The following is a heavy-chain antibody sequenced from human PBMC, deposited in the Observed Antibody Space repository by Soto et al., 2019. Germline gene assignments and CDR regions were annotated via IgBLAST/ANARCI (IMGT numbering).Heavy chain of an antibody. CDR1: GFTVSSNY. CDR3: ASSFGDPLFDY. V-gene: IGHV3-53*01. J-gene: IGHJ4*02. Sequence: GGSLRLSCAASGFTVSSNYMSWVRQAPGKGLEWVSVIYSGGSTYYPDSVKGRFTISRDNSKNTLYLQMNSLRAEDTAVYYCASSFGDPLFDYWGQGTLVTVSS. D-gene: IGHD4-17*01. CDR2: IYSGGST.